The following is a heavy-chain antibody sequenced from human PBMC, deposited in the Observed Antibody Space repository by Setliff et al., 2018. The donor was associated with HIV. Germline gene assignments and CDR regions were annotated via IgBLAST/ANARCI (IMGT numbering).Heavy chain of an antibody. CDR1: RFTFNSFG. V-gene: IGHV3-30*03. CDR3: ARDRLTNVRYWTSDY. D-gene: IGHD2-8*01. CDR2: ISYDGNNK. J-gene: IGHJ4*02. Sequence: GGSLRLSCATSRFTFNSFGLHWVRQAPGKGLEWVAFISYDGNNKNYADSAKGRFTISRDNAKNSLYLVMNDLRADDTATYYCARDRLTNVRYWTSDYWGQGTLVTVSS.